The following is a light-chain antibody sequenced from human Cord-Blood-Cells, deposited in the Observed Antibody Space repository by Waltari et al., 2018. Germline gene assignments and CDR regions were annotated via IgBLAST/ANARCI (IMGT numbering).Light chain of an antibody. CDR2: AAS. Sequence: DIQMTQSPSSLSASVGDRVTITCRARQSISSYLNWYQQKPGKAPKLLSYAASSLRSGVPSRFSDSGSGTDFTLTISSLQPEDFATYYCQQSYSTPLTFGPGTKVDIK. CDR3: QQSYSTPLT. J-gene: IGKJ3*01. V-gene: IGKV1-39*01. CDR1: QSISSY.